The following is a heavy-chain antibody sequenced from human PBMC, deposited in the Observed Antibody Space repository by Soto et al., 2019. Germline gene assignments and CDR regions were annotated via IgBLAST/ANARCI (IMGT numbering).Heavy chain of an antibody. CDR3: ARDSCSSTSCYFRPNDYGDYVFDY. V-gene: IGHV1-69*06. CDR1: GGTFSSYA. J-gene: IGHJ4*02. CDR2: IIPIFGTA. Sequence: QVQLVQSGAEVKKPGSSVKVSCKASGGTFSSYAISWVRQAPGQGLEWMGGIIPIFGTANYAQKFQGRVTITADKSTSTAYMELSSLRSEDTAVYYCARDSCSSTSCYFRPNDYGDYVFDYWGQGTLVAVSS. D-gene: IGHD2-2*01.